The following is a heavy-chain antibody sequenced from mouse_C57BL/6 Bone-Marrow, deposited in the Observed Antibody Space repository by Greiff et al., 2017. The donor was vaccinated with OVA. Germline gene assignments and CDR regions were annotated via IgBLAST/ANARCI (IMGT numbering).Heavy chain of an antibody. V-gene: IGHV1-26*01. Sequence: EVQLQQSGPELVKPGASVKISCKASGYTFTDYYMNWVKQSHGKSLEWIGDINPNNGGTSYNQKFKGKATLTVDKSSSTAYMELRSLTSEDSAVYYCAREYYDYDRGYWGQGTTLTVSS. CDR2: INPNNGGT. CDR1: GYTFTDYY. CDR3: AREYYDYDRGY. D-gene: IGHD2-4*01. J-gene: IGHJ2*01.